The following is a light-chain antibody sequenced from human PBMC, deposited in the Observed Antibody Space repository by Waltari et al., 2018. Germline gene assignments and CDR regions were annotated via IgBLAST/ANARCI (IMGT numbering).Light chain of an antibody. J-gene: IGLJ3*02. CDR2: GVT. CDR3: YSYAGSANGV. V-gene: IGLV2-23*02. Sequence: QSALTQPASVSGSPGQSITISCTGTSSDAGGYNLDSWYQQHPDKAPKLVIYGVTKRPSGVSDRFSGSKSGNTASLTISGLQAEDEADYYCYSYAGSANGVFGGGTTLTVL. CDR1: SSDAGGYNL.